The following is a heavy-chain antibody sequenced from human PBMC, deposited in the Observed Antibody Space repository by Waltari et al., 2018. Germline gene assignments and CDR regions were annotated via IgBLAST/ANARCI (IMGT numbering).Heavy chain of an antibody. D-gene: IGHD1-26*01. CDR3: ASGGRSWEYYYYYYMDV. CDR1: GGSISSYY. Sequence: QVQLQESGPGLVKPSETLSLTCTVSGGSISSYYLSWIRQPPGKGLEWIGYIYYSGSTNYNPSLKSRVTISVDTSKNQFSLKLSSVTAADTAVYYCASGGRSWEYYYYYYMDVWGKGTTVTVSS. V-gene: IGHV4-59*01. J-gene: IGHJ6*03. CDR2: IYYSGST.